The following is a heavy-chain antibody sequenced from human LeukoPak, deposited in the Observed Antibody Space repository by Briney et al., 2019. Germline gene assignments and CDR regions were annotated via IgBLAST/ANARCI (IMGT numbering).Heavy chain of an antibody. Sequence: PGGSLRLSCAASGFTFGSYGMHWVRQAPGKGLEWVAFISYDGSNKYYADSVKGRFTISRDNSKNTLYLQMNSLRAEDTAVYYCAKDSRGYSGYGQFDYWGQGTLVTVSS. CDR3: AKDSRGYSGYGQFDY. D-gene: IGHD5-12*01. CDR2: ISYDGSNK. V-gene: IGHV3-30*18. CDR1: GFTFGSYG. J-gene: IGHJ4*02.